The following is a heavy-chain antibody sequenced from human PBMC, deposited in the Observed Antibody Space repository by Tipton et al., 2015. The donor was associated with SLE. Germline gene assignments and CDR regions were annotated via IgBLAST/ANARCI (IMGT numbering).Heavy chain of an antibody. CDR1: GGSISSYH. D-gene: IGHD6-19*01. V-gene: IGHV4-59*01. CDR3: ARERAGTDWYFDL. J-gene: IGHJ2*01. CDR2: IYYSGST. Sequence: TLSLTCTVSGGSISSYHWSWIRQPPGKGLEWIGYIYYSGSTNYNPSLKSRVTISVDTSKNQFSLKLSSVTAADTVVYYCARERAGTDWYFDLWGRGTLVTVSS.